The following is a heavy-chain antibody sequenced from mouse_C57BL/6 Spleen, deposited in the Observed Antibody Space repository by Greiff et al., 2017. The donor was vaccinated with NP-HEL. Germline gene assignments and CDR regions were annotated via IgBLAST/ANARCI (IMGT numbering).Heavy chain of an antibody. V-gene: IGHV1-42*01. CDR2: INPSTGGT. CDR1: GYSFTGYY. J-gene: IGHJ2*01. D-gene: IGHD2-3*01. Sequence: EVHLVESGPELVKPGASVKISCKASGYSFTGYYMNWVKQSPEKSLEWIGEINPSTGGTTYNQKFKAKATLTVDKSSSTAYMQHKSLTSEDSAVYYCARSGYDFDYWGQGTTLTVSS. CDR3: ARSGYDFDY.